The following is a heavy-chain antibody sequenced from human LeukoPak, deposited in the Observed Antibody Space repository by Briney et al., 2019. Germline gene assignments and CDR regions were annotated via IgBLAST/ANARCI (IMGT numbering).Heavy chain of an antibody. CDR1: GFTFSSYA. V-gene: IGHV3-23*01. J-gene: IGHJ4*02. Sequence: PGGSLRLSCAASGFTFSSYAMSWVRQAPGMGLEWVSSIGSSGDITYYADSVKGRFTISRDNSKNSLYLQMNSLRAEDTAVYYCARDPTPSDYWGQGTLVTVSS. CDR2: IGSSGDIT. CDR3: ARDPTPSDY.